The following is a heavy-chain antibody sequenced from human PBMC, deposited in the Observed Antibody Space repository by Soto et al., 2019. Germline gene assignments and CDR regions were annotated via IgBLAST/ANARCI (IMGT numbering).Heavy chain of an antibody. J-gene: IGHJ6*02. Sequence: QVQLVQSGAEVKKPGSSVKVSCKASGDTFSTYTITWVRQAPGQGLEWMGGIITRSGTSNYAQKFQGRVTITADESTSTSYMELSSLRSEYTAVYYCARAGLVLAPSTVNSGHYFYAMDVWGQGTTVTVSS. CDR1: GDTFSTYT. V-gene: IGHV1-69*12. CDR2: IITRSGTS. D-gene: IGHD3-3*02. CDR3: ARAGLVLAPSTVNSGHYFYAMDV.